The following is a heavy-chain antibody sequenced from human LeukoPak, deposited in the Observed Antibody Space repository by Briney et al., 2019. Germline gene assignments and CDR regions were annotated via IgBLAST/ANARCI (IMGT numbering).Heavy chain of an antibody. CDR2: TSYDGSDK. Sequence: GGSLRLSCAASGFTFSNNAMHWVRQAPGKGLEWVAATSYDGSDKYYADSVKGRFTVSRDNSKNTLYLQMNSLKPEDTALYYCARDRSYSFDYWGQGTLVTVSS. V-gene: IGHV3-30-3*01. J-gene: IGHJ4*02. CDR1: GFTFSNNA. D-gene: IGHD3-10*01. CDR3: ARDRSYSFDY.